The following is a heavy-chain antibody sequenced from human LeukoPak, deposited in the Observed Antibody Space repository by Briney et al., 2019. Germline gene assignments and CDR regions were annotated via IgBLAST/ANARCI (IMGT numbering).Heavy chain of an antibody. CDR3: ATATYCGGDCYTVYYYGMDV. CDR2: IIPIFGTA. V-gene: IGHV1-69*13. D-gene: IGHD2-21*02. Sequence: SVKVSCKASGGTFSSYAISWVRQAPGQGLEWMGGIIPIFGTANYAQKFQGRVTIHADESTSTAYMELSSLRSEDTAVYYCATATYCGGDCYTVYYYGMDVWGQGTTVTVSS. CDR1: GGTFSSYA. J-gene: IGHJ6*02.